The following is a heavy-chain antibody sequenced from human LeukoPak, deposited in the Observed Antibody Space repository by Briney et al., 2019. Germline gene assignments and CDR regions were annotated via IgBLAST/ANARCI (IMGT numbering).Heavy chain of an antibody. CDR3: ARSSGWYHRGPDYYYYYMDV. D-gene: IGHD6-19*01. CDR2: ISSTSSYI. CDR1: GFIFNSHS. V-gene: IGHV3-21*01. J-gene: IGHJ6*03. Sequence: GGSLRLSCAASGFIFNSHSMNWVRQAPGKGLEWVSSISSTSSYIYYADSVKSRFTISRDNAKISLYLQMNSLRAEDTAVYYCARSSGWYHRGPDYYYYYMDVWGKGTTVTVS.